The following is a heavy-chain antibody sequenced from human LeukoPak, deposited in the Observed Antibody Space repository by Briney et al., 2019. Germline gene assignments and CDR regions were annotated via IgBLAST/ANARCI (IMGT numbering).Heavy chain of an antibody. CDR3: ARAHGSSSYYYSYFDY. Sequence: SQTLSLTCTVSGGSISSGSYYWSWIRQPAGKGLEWIARIYTSGSTNYNPSLKSRVTISVDTSKNQFSLKLSSVTAADTAVYYCARAHGSSSYYYSYFDYWGQGTLVTVSS. CDR2: IYTSGST. J-gene: IGHJ4*02. D-gene: IGHD3-22*01. V-gene: IGHV4-61*02. CDR1: GGSISSGSYY.